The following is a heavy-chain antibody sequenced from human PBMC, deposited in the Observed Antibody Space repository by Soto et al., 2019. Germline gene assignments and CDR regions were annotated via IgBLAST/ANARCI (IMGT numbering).Heavy chain of an antibody. CDR1: GGSISIGGYF. V-gene: IGHV4-30-2*01. CDR3: ARGDAGYYGMDV. Sequence: SETLSLTCSVSGGSISIGGYFLNWIRQPPGKGLEWIGYSYHSGSTYYNPPLKSRVITSVDRSNNQFSLKLTSVTAADTAVYYCARGDAGYYGMDVWGQGTTVTVSS. CDR2: SYHSGST. J-gene: IGHJ6*02.